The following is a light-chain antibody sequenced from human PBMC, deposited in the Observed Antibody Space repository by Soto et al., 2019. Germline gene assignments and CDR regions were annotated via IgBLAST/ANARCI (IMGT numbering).Light chain of an antibody. V-gene: IGKV1-5*03. CDR1: QSISSW. Sequence: DIQMTQSPSTLSASVGDRVTITCRASQSISSWLAWYQQKPGKAPKLLIYKASSLESGVPSRFSGRGSGTEFTLTISSLQPDDFATYYCQHYNSYSPRTFGQGTKVEIK. CDR2: KAS. J-gene: IGKJ1*01. CDR3: QHYNSYSPRT.